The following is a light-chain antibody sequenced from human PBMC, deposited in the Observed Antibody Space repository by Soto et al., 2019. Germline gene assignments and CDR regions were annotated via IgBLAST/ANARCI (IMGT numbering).Light chain of an antibody. CDR1: QDSTKY. Sequence: IQLTQSPSSLSASVGDRVTITCRASQDSTKYLAWYQQKPGKAPNLLIYDASTLHSGVPSRFSGSGSGTDFTLTISSLQPDDFATYYCQQYNSYWTFGQGTKVDIK. V-gene: IGKV1-9*01. CDR3: QQYNSYWT. CDR2: DAS. J-gene: IGKJ1*01.